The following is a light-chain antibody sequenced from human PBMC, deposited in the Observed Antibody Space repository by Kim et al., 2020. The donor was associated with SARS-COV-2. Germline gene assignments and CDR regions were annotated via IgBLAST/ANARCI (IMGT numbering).Light chain of an antibody. CDR2: QDS. Sequence: SYERTQPPSVSVSPGQTASITCSGDKLGDKYACWYQQKPGQSPVVVIYQDSKRPSGIPERFSGSNSGNTATLTISGTQAMDEADYYCQAWDSRVVFGGGTQLTVL. V-gene: IGLV3-1*01. CDR1: KLGDKY. CDR3: QAWDSRVV. J-gene: IGLJ2*01.